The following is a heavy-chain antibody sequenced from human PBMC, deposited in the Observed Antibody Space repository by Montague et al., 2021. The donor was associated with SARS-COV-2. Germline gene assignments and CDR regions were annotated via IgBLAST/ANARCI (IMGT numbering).Heavy chain of an antibody. V-gene: IGHV2-5*01. CDR3: AHSIHSGHPPRY. CDR2: XYWXCYD. CDR1: GSLLSTSGVC. D-gene: IGHD6-19*01. Sequence: PALVKPTQTITLTCTVSGSLLSTSGVCVGWIRQPPGKALEWLSLXYWXCYDRYSPSLKSRLTITKDTSRNQVVLRMTHMDPADTGTYYCAHSIHSGHPPRYWGQGALVTVSS. J-gene: IGHJ4*02.